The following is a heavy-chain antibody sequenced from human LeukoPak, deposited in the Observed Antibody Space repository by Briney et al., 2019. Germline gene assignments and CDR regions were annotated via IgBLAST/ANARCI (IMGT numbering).Heavy chain of an antibody. V-gene: IGHV3-30*02. CDR2: IRYDGSNK. D-gene: IGHD2-2*01. CDR1: GFTFSSYG. CDR3: ARVSVVPAVLDAFDI. J-gene: IGHJ3*02. Sequence: QPGGSLRLSCAASGFTFSSYGMHWVRQAPGKGLEWVAFIRYDGSNKYYADSVKGRFTISRDNSKNTLYLQMNSLRAEDTAVYYCARVSVVPAVLDAFDIWGQGTMVTVSS.